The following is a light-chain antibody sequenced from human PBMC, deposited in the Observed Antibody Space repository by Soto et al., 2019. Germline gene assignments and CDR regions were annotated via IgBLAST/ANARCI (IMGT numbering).Light chain of an antibody. J-gene: IGKJ1*01. CDR3: HQHNGRPQT. CDR2: GAS. V-gene: IGKV3-15*01. Sequence: EIVLTQSPGTLSVSPGERATLSCRASQNVSSNLAWYQQRPGQAPRLLIHGASTRATATPGRFSGSGSGTEFTLTISSLQSEDSAVYYCHQHNGRPQTFGQGTKVEVK. CDR1: QNVSSN.